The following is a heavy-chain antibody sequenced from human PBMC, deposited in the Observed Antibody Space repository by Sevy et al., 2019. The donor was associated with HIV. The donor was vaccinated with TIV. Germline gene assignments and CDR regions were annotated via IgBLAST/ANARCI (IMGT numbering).Heavy chain of an antibody. D-gene: IGHD3-3*01. J-gene: IGHJ4*02. Sequence: SETLSLTCTVSGGSVSSGSYYWSWIRQPPGKGLEWIGYIYYSGSTNYNPSLKSRVTISVDTSKNQFSLKLSSVTAAETAVYYCASSDGTAIFGVVILYWGQGTLVTVSS. V-gene: IGHV4-61*01. CDR1: GGSVSSGSYY. CDR2: IYYSGST. CDR3: ASSDGTAIFGVVILY.